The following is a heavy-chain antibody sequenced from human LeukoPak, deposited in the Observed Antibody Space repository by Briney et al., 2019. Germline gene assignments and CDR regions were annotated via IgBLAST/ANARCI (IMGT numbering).Heavy chain of an antibody. J-gene: IGHJ4*02. D-gene: IGHD6-13*01. CDR3: ARGVIAAGGNDFDY. CDR1: GGSISSSNYY. CDR2: IYYSGST. V-gene: IGHV4-39*07. Sequence: ASETLSLTCTVSGGSISSSNYYWGRIRQPPGKGLEWIGSIYYSGSTYYSPSLKSRVTISVDTSKNQFSLKLSSVTAADTAVYYCARGVIAAGGNDFDYWGQGTLVTVSS.